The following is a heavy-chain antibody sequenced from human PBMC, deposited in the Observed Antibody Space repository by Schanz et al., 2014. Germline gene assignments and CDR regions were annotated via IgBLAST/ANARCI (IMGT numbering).Heavy chain of an antibody. CDR3: ARNRGSGGQNWYFDL. V-gene: IGHV3-23*04. J-gene: IGHJ2*01. CDR2: ISDSGDTA. CDR1: GFTFTNYA. D-gene: IGHD1-26*01. Sequence: EVQLVESGGGLVQPGGSLRLSCTASGFTFTNYAMSWVRQAPGKGLEWVSLISDSGDTAYYADSVKGRFTISRDNFKGALYLQMSSLRAEDTAVYYCARNRGSGGQNWYFDLWGRGTLVTVSS.